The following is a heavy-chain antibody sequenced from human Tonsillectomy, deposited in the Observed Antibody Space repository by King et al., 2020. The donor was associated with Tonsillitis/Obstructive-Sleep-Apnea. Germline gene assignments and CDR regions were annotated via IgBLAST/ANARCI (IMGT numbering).Heavy chain of an antibody. CDR3: VRGLFETLSTYIDY. Sequence: VQLVESGGGVVQPGRSLRLSCAASGFSFNTYIMTWVRQAPGKGLEWVAGISRDGSEKFYGDSVKGRFTISRDFSRDTSKSNLYLQMNSLRAEDTAVYYCVRGLFETLSTYIDYGGQGPRVTVSS. CDR1: GFSFNTYI. D-gene: IGHD2-2*01. V-gene: IGHV3-30*01. CDR2: ISRDGSEK. J-gene: IGHJ4*02.